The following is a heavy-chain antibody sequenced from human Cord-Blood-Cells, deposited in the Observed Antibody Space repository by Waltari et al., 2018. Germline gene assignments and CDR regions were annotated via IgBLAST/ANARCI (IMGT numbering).Heavy chain of an antibody. Sequence: QVQLQQWGAGLLKPSETLSLTCAVYGGSFSGYSRSWLRPPPGKGLEWIGEINHSGSTNYNPSLKSRVTISVDTSKNQFSLKLSSVTAADTAVYYCARGQWLRWQYYFDYWGQGTLVTVSS. CDR1: GGSFSGYS. CDR3: ARGQWLRWQYYFDY. D-gene: IGHD6-19*01. V-gene: IGHV4-34*01. J-gene: IGHJ4*02. CDR2: INHSGST.